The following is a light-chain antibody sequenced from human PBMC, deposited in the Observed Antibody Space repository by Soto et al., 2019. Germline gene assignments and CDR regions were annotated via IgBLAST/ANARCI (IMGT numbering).Light chain of an antibody. CDR1: QRVSSN. Sequence: EIVMTQSPATLSVSPGERATLSCRASQRVSSNLAWYQQKPGQAPRLLIYHVSTRATGIPARFSGSGSGTEFTLTISILQSEDFALYYCQQYNNWPPNTFGQGTKLEIK. CDR2: HVS. CDR3: QQYNNWPPNT. V-gene: IGKV3-15*01. J-gene: IGKJ2*01.